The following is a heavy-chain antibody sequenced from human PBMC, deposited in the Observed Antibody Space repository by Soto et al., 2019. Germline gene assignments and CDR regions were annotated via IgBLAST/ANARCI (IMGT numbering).Heavy chain of an antibody. J-gene: IGHJ2*01. CDR2: IYYSGST. D-gene: IGHD6-19*01. CDR1: GGSISSYY. V-gene: IGHV4-59*01. Sequence: QVQLQESGPGLVKPSETLSLTCTVSGGSISSYYWSWIRQPPGKGLEWIGYIYYSGSTNYNPSLKSRVTISVDTSKNQFSLKLSSVTAADTAVYYCASGGSSGWSRYFELWGRGTLVTVSS. CDR3: ASGGSSGWSRYFEL.